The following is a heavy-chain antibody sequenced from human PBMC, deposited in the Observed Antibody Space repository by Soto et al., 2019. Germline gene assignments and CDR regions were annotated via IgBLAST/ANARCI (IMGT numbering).Heavy chain of an antibody. J-gene: IGHJ6*02. CDR3: AKEFNIAAAGNYYYGMDV. CDR2: ISYDGSNK. V-gene: IGHV3-30*18. CDR1: GFTFSSYG. D-gene: IGHD6-13*01. Sequence: GGSLRLSCAASGFTFSSYGMHWVRQAPGKGLEWVAVISYDGSNKYYADSVKGRFTISRDNSKNTLYLQMNSLRAEDTAVYYCAKEFNIAAAGNYYYGMDVWGQGTTVTVSS.